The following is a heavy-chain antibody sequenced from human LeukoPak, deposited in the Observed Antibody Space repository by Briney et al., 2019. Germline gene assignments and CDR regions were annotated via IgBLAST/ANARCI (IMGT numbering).Heavy chain of an antibody. Sequence: PGGSLRLFCAASGFTVSSNYMSWVRQAPGKGLEWVGRIKSKTDGGTTDYAAPVKGRFTISRDDSKNTLYLQMNSLKTEDTAVYYCTTDSMITFGGVIVIPNAFDIWGQGTMVTVSS. CDR2: IKSKTDGGTT. D-gene: IGHD3-16*02. V-gene: IGHV3-15*01. CDR1: GFTVSSNY. J-gene: IGHJ3*02. CDR3: TTDSMITFGGVIVIPNAFDI.